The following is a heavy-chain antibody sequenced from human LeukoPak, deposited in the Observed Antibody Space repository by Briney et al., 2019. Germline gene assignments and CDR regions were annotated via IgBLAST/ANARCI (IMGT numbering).Heavy chain of an antibody. CDR2: INNDGSKI. Sequence: GGSLRLSCAASGFPFSNYWIHWVRQAPGMGLVWVSRINNDGSKILYAHSVKGRFIISRDNAKNTLYLQMNTLRTDDTAVYYCTRGQVADYYYYYMDVWGKGTTVTVSS. J-gene: IGHJ6*03. CDR1: GFPFSNYW. CDR3: TRGQVADYYYYYMDV. V-gene: IGHV3-74*01.